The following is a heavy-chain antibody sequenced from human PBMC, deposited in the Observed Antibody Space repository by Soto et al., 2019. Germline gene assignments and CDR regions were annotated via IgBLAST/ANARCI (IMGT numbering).Heavy chain of an antibody. V-gene: IGHV3-21*01. CDR2: ISSISSDI. J-gene: IGHJ4*02. CDR3: AREVHSGDYGIDY. D-gene: IGHD4-17*01. CDR1: GFMFRYYS. Sequence: TGGSLRLSCAASGFMFRYYSMNWVRQAPGKGLEWVASISSISSDIYYADSLKGRFTISRDNAKNSLYLQVSSLRAEDTAVYYCAREVHSGDYGIDYWGQGTLVTVSS.